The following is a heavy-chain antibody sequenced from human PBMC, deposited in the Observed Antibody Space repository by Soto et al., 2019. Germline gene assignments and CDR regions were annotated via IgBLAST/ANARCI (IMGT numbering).Heavy chain of an antibody. CDR1: GGSISSGGYS. CDR2: XYXSXSX. CDR3: ARGGRNKDWFDP. J-gene: IGHJ5*02. D-gene: IGHD3-10*01. Sequence: SEPPSLTCAVSGGSISSGGYSWSWIRQPPGKGXEWXXXXYXSXSXXXXXXLKSRVTISVDRSKNQFSLELSSVTAADTAVYYCARGGRNKDWFDPWGQGTLVTVS. V-gene: IGHV4-30-2*01.